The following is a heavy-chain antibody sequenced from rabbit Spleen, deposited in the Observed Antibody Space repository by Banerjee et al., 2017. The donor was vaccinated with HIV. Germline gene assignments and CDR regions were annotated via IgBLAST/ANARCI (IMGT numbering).Heavy chain of an antibody. D-gene: IGHD1-1*01. Sequence: QEQLVESGGGLVKPEGSLKLSCTASGFSFSGSGYMCWVRQAPEKGLEWIACIYISGGSTYYASWVNGRFTISKTSSTTVTLQMTSLTAADTATYFCARDTSTSFSTYGMDLWGQGTLVTVS. CDR1: GFSFSGSGY. CDR2: IYISGGST. V-gene: IGHV1S45*01. CDR3: ARDTSTSFSTYGMDL. J-gene: IGHJ6*01.